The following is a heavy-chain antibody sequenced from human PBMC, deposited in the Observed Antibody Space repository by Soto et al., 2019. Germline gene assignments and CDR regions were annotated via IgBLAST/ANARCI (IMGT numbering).Heavy chain of an antibody. CDR1: GGSISSSSYY. V-gene: IGHV4-39*01. CDR2: IYYSGST. Sequence: SETLSLTCTVSGGSISSSSYYWGWIRQPPGKGLEWIGSIYYSGSTYYNPSLKSRVTISVDTSKNQSSLKLSSVTAADTAVYYCARHRGVLLWFGSYGMHVWGQGTTVTVSS. D-gene: IGHD3-10*01. J-gene: IGHJ6*02. CDR3: ARHRGVLLWFGSYGMHV.